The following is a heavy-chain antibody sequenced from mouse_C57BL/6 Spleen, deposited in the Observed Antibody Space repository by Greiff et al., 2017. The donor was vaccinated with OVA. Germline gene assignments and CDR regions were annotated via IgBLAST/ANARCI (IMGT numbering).Heavy chain of an antibody. J-gene: IGHJ3*01. Sequence: EVQLVESGGGLVQPKGSLKLSCAASGFSFNTYAMNWVRQAPGKGLEWVARIRSKSNNYATYYADSVKDRFTISRDDSESMLYLQMNNLKTEDTAMYYCVRHEGELSQAWFAYWGQGTLVTVSA. V-gene: IGHV10-1*01. CDR2: IRSKSNNYAT. D-gene: IGHD1-1*02. CDR3: VRHEGELSQAWFAY. CDR1: GFSFNTYA.